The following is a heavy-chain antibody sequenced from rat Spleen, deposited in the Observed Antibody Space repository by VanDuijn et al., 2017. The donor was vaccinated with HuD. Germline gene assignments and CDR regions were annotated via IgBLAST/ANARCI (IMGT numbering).Heavy chain of an antibody. CDR2: VSHDGDNT. V-gene: IGHV5-25*01. J-gene: IGHJ2*01. D-gene: IGHD1-11*01. Sequence: EVKLVESGGGLVRPGRSMKVSCAVSGLTFSDYYMAWVRQVPTKGLEWVASVSHDGDNTYYRDSVKGRFTISRDNTKSTLYLQMDSLRSEDTATYYCARGDNRRDFDYWGQGVMVTVSS. CDR1: GLTFSDYY. CDR3: ARGDNRRDFDY.